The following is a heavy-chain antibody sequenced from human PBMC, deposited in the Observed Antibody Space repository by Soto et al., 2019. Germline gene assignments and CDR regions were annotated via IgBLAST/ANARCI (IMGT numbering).Heavy chain of an antibody. Sequence: EVQLVESGGGLVKPGGSLRLSCAVSGFSFSTYSMNWVRQAPGKGLEWVSSITSSSSYIFYADSVKGRFTISRDNAKNSLYLQMNSLRAEDTAVYYCAREQRDYVRDYYGMDVWGQGTTVTVSS. J-gene: IGHJ6*02. CDR2: ITSSSSYI. CDR3: AREQRDYVRDYYGMDV. D-gene: IGHD4-17*01. CDR1: GFSFSTYS. V-gene: IGHV3-21*01.